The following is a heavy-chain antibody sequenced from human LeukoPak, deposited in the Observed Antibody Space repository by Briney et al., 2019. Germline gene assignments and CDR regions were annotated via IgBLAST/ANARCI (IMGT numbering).Heavy chain of an antibody. V-gene: IGHV4-61*02. CDR2: IYTSGST. Sequence: PSETLSLTCTVSGGSISSGSYYWSWIRQPAGKGLEWIGRIYTSGSTNYNPSLKSRVTISVDTSKNQFSLKLSSVTAADTAVYYCARSTAMVKYYYYYMDVWGKGTTVTISS. D-gene: IGHD5-18*01. J-gene: IGHJ6*03. CDR3: ARSTAMVKYYYYYMDV. CDR1: GGSISSGSYY.